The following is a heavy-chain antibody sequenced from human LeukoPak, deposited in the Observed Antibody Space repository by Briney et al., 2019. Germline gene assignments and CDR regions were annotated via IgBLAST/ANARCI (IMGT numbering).Heavy chain of an antibody. CDR2: INHSGST. CDR1: GGSFSGYY. V-gene: IGHV4-34*01. CDR3: ARGLGGSYSHFDN. J-gene: IGHJ4*02. Sequence: SETLSLTCAVYGGSFSGYYWRWIRQPPGKGLEWIGEINHSGSTNYNPSLKSRVTISVDTSKNQFSLKLSSVTAADTAVYYCARGLGGSYSHFDNWGQGTLVTVSS. D-gene: IGHD1-26*01.